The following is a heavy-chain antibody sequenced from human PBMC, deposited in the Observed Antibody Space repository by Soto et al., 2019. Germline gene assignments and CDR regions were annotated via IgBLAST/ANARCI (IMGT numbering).Heavy chain of an antibody. D-gene: IGHD4-17*01. CDR1: GGSISSYY. J-gene: IGHJ5*02. CDR2: IYYSGST. V-gene: IGHV4-59*12. CDR3: GRFYGDYENWFDP. Sequence: SETLSLTCTVSGGSISSYYWSWIRQPPGKGLEWIGYIYYSGSTNYNPSLKSRVTISVDTSKNQFSLKLSSVTAADTAVYYCGRFYGDYENWFDPWGQGTLVTVSS.